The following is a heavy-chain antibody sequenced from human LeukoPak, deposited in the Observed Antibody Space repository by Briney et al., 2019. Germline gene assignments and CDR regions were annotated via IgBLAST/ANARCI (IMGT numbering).Heavy chain of an antibody. CDR2: IIPILDTP. D-gene: IGHD3-22*01. J-gene: IGHJ4*02. CDR1: GGTFSSYA. CDR3: ARDLTSYYYDNNGAFDF. Sequence: GASVKVSCKASGGTFSSYAINWVRQAPGQGLEWMGRIIPILDTPNYAQKFQGRVTITADKSTSTAYMELSGLRSEDTAVYYCARDLTSYYYDNNGAFDFWGQGTLVTVSS. V-gene: IGHV1-69*04.